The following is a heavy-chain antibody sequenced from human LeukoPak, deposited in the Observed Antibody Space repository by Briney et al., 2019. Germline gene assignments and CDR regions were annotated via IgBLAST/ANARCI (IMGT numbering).Heavy chain of an antibody. J-gene: IGHJ4*02. CDR2: ISSTSSIT. V-gene: IGHV3-48*02. Sequence: GGSVTLSCAVSGFTFSSYRMKWDRPAPGKGREGVSYISSTSSITYYEDIVKGRFTIPRENAKNSLYLQMNSHRDEDTVLYYCVRVGSGWYEDYWGQGAMATVSS. D-gene: IGHD6-19*01. CDR1: GFTFSSYR. CDR3: VRVGSGWYEDY.